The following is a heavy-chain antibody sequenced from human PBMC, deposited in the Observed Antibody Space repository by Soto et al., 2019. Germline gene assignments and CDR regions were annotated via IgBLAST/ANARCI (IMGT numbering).Heavy chain of an antibody. J-gene: IGHJ6*02. Sequence: QVQLVESGGGVVQPGRSLRLSCAASGFTFSSYGMHWVRQAPGKGLEWVAVIWYDGSNKYYADSVKGRFTISRDNSKDTLYLQMSSLRAEDTAVYYCGREAGTTRYYGMDVWGQGTTVTVSS. CDR1: GFTFSSYG. CDR2: IWYDGSNK. CDR3: GREAGTTRYYGMDV. V-gene: IGHV3-33*01. D-gene: IGHD1-7*01.